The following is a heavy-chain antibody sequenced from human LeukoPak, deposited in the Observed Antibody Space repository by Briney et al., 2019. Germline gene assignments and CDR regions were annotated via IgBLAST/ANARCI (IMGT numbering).Heavy chain of an antibody. CDR2: IRYDGSNK. Sequence: GGSLRLSSAASGFTFSSYGMHWVRQAPGKGLEWVAFIRYDGSNKYYADSVKGRFTISRDNSKNTLYLQMNSLRAEDTAVYYCAKFGVVPAAIPSYNWFDPWGQGTLVTVSS. CDR3: AKFGVVPAAIPSYNWFDP. D-gene: IGHD2-2*01. CDR1: GFTFSSYG. J-gene: IGHJ5*02. V-gene: IGHV3-30*02.